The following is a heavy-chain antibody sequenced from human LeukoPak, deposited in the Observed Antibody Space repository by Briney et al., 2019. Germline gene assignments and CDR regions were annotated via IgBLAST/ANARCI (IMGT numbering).Heavy chain of an antibody. D-gene: IGHD1-26*01. CDR1: GYTLTQLS. J-gene: IGHJ4*02. V-gene: IGHV1-24*01. CDR3: ATDSGTYFLF. CDR2: FDPEDGET. Sequence: ASVKVSSKVSGYTLTQLSMHWVRQAPGKGLEWMGGFDPEDGETIYAQKFQGRVTMTEDTSTDTAYMELSSLRSDDTAVYYCATDSGTYFLFWGQGTLVTVSS.